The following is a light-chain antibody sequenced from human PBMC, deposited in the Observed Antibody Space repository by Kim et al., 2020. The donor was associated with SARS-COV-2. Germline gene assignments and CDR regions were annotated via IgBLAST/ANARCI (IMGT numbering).Light chain of an antibody. CDR2: GAS. CDR1: QSVSSN. CDR3: QQYNNWTPT. J-gene: IGKJ1*01. V-gene: IGKV3-15*01. Sequence: VSLGERATLSCRASQSVSSNLAWYQQKPGQAPRLLIYGASTRATGIPARFSGSGSGTEFTLTISSLQSEDFAVYYCQQYNNWTPTFGQGTKVDIK.